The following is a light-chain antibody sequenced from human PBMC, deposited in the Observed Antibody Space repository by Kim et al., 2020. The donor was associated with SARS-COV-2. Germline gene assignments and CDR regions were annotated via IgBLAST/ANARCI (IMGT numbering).Light chain of an antibody. CDR1: QSVSSN. CDR3: QQYNNWPPRYT. Sequence: EIMMTQSPATLSVSPGERATLSCRASQSVSSNLAWYQQKPGQAPCLLIYGASTRATGIPARFSGSGSGTEFTLTITSLQSEDFAVYYCQQYNNWPPRYTFGQGTKLEI. CDR2: GAS. J-gene: IGKJ2*01. V-gene: IGKV3-15*01.